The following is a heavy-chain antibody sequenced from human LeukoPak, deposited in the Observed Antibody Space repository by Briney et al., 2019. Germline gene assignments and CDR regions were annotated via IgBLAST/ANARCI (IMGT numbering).Heavy chain of an antibody. J-gene: IGHJ4*02. Sequence: ASVKVSCKASGYTFTGYYMHWVRQAPGQGLEWMGRINPNSGGTNYAQKFQGRVTLTRDTSIRTAYMELSSLRSDDTAVYYCARDPYVAGDHWGQGTLVTVSS. V-gene: IGHV1-2*06. CDR1: GYTFTGYY. CDR3: ARDPYVAGDH. D-gene: IGHD3-16*01. CDR2: INPNSGGT.